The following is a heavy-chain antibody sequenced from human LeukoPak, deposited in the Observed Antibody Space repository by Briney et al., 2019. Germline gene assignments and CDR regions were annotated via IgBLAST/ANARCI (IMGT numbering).Heavy chain of an antibody. CDR2: IYSDGYT. V-gene: IGHV3-53*01. Sequence: GGSLRLSCAASGFTVSSNYMSWVRQAPGKGLEWDSVIYSDGYTYYADSVKGRFTVSRDNSKNTLYLQMNNLRAEDTAVYYCARDRSGWSDFDYWGQGTLVTVSS. J-gene: IGHJ4*02. D-gene: IGHD6-19*01. CDR1: GFTVSSNY. CDR3: ARDRSGWSDFDY.